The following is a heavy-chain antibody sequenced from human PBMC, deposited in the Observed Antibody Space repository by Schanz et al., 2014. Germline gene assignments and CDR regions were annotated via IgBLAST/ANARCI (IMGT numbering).Heavy chain of an antibody. V-gene: IGHV3-11*03. CDR3: ARWFLIRGVILDS. CDR1: GFSFSDYY. J-gene: IGHJ4*02. CDR2: INTGSNYI. Sequence: QVHLLESGGGLVEPGGSLRLSCAASGFSFSDYYMSWIRQAPGKGLEWISFINTGSNYINYADSVKGRFTISRDNTKNSLFLQLNSLRADDTAVYYCARWFLIRGVILDSWGQGTLVTVSS. D-gene: IGHD3-10*01.